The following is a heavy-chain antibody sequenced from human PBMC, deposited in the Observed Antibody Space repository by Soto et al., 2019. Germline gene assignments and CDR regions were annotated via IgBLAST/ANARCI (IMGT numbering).Heavy chain of an antibody. J-gene: IGHJ3*02. Sequence: GGSLRLSCAASGFSFSGKNYLTWVRQAPGKGLEWVSALYSSDGTYYADSVKGRFSVSRDNSKNTFYLQLHSLRPEDTALYFCATWLQREHAFDIWGLGTMVTVS. CDR3: ATWLQREHAFDI. V-gene: IGHV3-53*01. CDR1: GFSFSGKNY. CDR2: LYSSDGT. D-gene: IGHD1-1*01.